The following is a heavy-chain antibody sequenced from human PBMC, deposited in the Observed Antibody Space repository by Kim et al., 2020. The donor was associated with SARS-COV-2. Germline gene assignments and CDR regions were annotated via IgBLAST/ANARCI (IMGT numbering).Heavy chain of an antibody. V-gene: IGHV3-11*04. CDR1: GFTFSDYY. CDR3: ARAKGLEVIRGVIGDEYFDY. D-gene: IGHD3-10*01. J-gene: IGHJ4*02. CDR2: ISGGGDNI. Sequence: GGSLRLSCEASGFTFSDYYMSWIRQAPGKGLEWVSYISGGGDNIYYTESVKGRFTISRDDAKKSLYLQMNSLRGEDTAVYYCARAKGLEVIRGVIGDEYFDYWGQGTLVTVSS.